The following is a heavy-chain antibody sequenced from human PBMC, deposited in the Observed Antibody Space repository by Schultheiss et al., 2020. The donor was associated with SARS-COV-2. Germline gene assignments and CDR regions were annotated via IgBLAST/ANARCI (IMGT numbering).Heavy chain of an antibody. CDR1: GFTFSSYG. CDR2: ISYDGSNK. Sequence: GESLKISCAASGFTFSSYGMHWVRQAPGKGLEWVAVISYDGSNKYYADSVKGRFTISRDNAKNSLYLQMNSLRAEDTAVYYCAREPSTMQGIAAAGTGYYFDYWGQGTLVTVSS. V-gene: IGHV3-30*03. J-gene: IGHJ4*02. D-gene: IGHD6-13*01. CDR3: AREPSTMQGIAAAGTGYYFDY.